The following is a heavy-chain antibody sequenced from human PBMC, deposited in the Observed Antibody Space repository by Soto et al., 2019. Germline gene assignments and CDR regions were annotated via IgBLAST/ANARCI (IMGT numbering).Heavy chain of an antibody. CDR3: ATPTPLRGAMITNINFEF. Sequence: ASVKVSCKASGYGFTDYHIHWVRQAPGQGLEWLGRINPKSGGTSTAQKFQGWVTMTTDTSISTASMELTRLTSDDTAIYYCATPTPLRGAMITNINFEFWGQGTPVTVSS. D-gene: IGHD3-10*01. V-gene: IGHV1-2*04. CDR2: INPKSGGT. CDR1: GYGFTDYH. J-gene: IGHJ4*02.